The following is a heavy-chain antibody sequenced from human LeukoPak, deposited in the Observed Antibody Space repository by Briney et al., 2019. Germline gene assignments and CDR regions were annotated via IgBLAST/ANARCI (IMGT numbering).Heavy chain of an antibody. Sequence: GGSLRLSCAASGFSLFKYGMHWVRQAPGKGLEWVAVFWAHGRSQYYADSVKGRFTISRDTATNTLYLQMNSLRAEDTAIYYCARDDDTSSHYSLFEYWGQGTRVTVSS. CDR3: ARDDDTSSHYSLFEY. J-gene: IGHJ4*02. V-gene: IGHV3-33*01. D-gene: IGHD3-22*01. CDR2: FWAHGRSQ. CDR1: GFSLFKYG.